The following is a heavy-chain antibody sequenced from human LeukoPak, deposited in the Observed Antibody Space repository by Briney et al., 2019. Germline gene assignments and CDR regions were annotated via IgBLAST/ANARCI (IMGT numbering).Heavy chain of an antibody. CDR3: ARDTVPLRAYNSGCVY. CDR2: INSDGSST. V-gene: IGHV3-74*01. Sequence: GGSLRLSCAASGFAFSSYWMHWVRQAPGKGLVWVSRINSDGSSTSYADSVKGRFTISRDNAKNSLYLQMNSLRAEDTAVYYCARDTVPLRAYNSGCVYWGQGTLVTVSS. CDR1: GFAFSSYW. J-gene: IGHJ4*02. D-gene: IGHD1-1*01.